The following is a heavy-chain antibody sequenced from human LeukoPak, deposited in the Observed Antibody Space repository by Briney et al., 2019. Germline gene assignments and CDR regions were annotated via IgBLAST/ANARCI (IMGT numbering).Heavy chain of an antibody. V-gene: IGHV3-21*01. CDR1: GFTFSSYS. J-gene: IGHJ4*02. CDR2: ISSSSSYI. Sequence: PGGSLRLSCAASGFTFSSYSMNWVRQAPGKGLEWVSSISSSSSYIYYADSVKGRFTISRDNSKNTLYLQMNSLRAEDTAVYYCAREGPTMRGGFDYWGQGTLVTVSS. D-gene: IGHD3-22*01. CDR3: AREGPTMRGGFDY.